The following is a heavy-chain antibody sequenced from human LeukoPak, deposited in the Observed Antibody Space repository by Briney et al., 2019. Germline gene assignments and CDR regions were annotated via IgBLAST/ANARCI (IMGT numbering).Heavy chain of an antibody. D-gene: IGHD3-10*01. CDR3: AKDILAWGGGPYYYGSGSSDTDY. V-gene: IGHV3-23*01. CDR2: INGSGGRT. CDR1: GFPFYNYA. J-gene: IGHJ4*02. Sequence: GSLELSCAGSGFPFYNYAMSWGRPASGEGLEWGPAINGSGGRTYYADSVKGRFTISRDNSKNTLYLQMNSLRAEDTAVYYCAKDILAWGGGPYYYGSGSSDTDYWGQGTLVTVSS.